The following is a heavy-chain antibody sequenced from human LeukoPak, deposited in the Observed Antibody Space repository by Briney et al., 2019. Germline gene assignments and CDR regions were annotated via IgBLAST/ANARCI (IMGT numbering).Heavy chain of an antibody. CDR2: IYHSGST. V-gene: IGHV4-30-2*01. D-gene: IGHD6-13*01. Sequence: PSQTLSLTCTVSGGSISNGGYYWSWVRQPPGKGLEWIGEIYHSGSTNYNPSLKSRVTISVDKSKNQFSLKLSSVTAADTAVYYCARDNNEQQLDYWGQGTLVTVSS. CDR1: GGSISNGGYY. CDR3: ARDNNEQQLDY. J-gene: IGHJ4*02.